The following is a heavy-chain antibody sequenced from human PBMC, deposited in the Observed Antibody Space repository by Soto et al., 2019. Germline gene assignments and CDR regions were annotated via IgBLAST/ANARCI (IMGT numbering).Heavy chain of an antibody. Sequence: SETLSLTCTVSGDSINNYYWSWIRQSPGKRLEWIGYIYYTGSTTYNPSLESRVSMSVDTSKNQFSLRLSSVSAADTAVYYCAKYRRTEAEGFTLDYWGRGILVTVSS. J-gene: IGHJ4*02. V-gene: IGHV4-59*01. CDR1: GDSINNYY. D-gene: IGHD6-13*01. CDR2: IYYTGST. CDR3: AKYRRTEAEGFTLDY.